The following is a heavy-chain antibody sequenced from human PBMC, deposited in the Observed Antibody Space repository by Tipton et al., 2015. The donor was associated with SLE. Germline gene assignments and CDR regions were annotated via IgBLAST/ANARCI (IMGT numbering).Heavy chain of an antibody. J-gene: IGHJ3*02. CDR1: GDSCSRGSSS. V-gene: IGHV4-61*02. Sequence: LRLSCTVSGDSCSRGSSSWNGVRQPAGKGLEWIGLIYNSGITNYNPSLQSRVTMSMDTSKNQFSLKLTAVTAADTAVYYCARTLDALDIWGQGTMVTVSS. CDR2: IYNSGIT. CDR3: ARTLDALDI.